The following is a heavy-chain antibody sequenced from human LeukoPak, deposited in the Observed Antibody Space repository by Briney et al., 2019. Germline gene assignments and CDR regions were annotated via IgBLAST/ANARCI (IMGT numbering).Heavy chain of an antibody. CDR2: ISWNSGSI. CDR3: ASYSGSYFSY. D-gene: IGHD1-26*01. Sequence: GGSLRLSCAASGFTFDDYAMHWVRQAPGKGLEWVSGISWNSGSIGYADSVKGRFTISRDNAKNSLYLQMNSLRAEDTALYYCASYSGSYFSYWGQGTLVTVSS. J-gene: IGHJ4*02. CDR1: GFTFDDYA. V-gene: IGHV3-9*01.